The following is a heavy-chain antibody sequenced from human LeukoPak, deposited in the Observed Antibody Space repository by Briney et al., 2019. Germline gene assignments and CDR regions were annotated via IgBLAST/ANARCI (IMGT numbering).Heavy chain of an antibody. CDR3: ARISVVSRSGPLDY. CDR1: GFTFSSYA. J-gene: IGHJ4*02. D-gene: IGHD3-10*01. V-gene: IGHV3-23*01. CDR2: IRSGAYT. Sequence: PGGSLRLFCAASGFTFSSYAMTWVRQAPGKGLEWVSTIRSGAYTYYADSVKGRLSVSRDNSKNTLYLEMNSLRAEDAAVYYCARISVVSRSGPLDYWGQGTLVTVSS.